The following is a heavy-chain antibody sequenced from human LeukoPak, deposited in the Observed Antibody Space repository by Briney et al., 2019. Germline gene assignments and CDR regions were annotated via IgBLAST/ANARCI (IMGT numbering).Heavy chain of an antibody. CDR1: GASISSYY. V-gene: IGHV4-4*07. CDR3: ARDSGTTGEVKFDP. J-gene: IGHJ5*02. D-gene: IGHD1-7*01. Sequence: SDTLSLTCTVSGASISSYYWSWIRQPAGKALEWIGRIYVTGSTTYNPSLESRVTMSLDTSKNHVSLKLRSVTAADTAVYYCARDSGTTGEVKFDPWGQGTLVTVSS. CDR2: IYVTGST.